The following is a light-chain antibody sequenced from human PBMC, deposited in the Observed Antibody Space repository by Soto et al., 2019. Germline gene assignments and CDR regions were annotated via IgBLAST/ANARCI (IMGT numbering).Light chain of an antibody. V-gene: IGLV2-23*02. Sequence: QSALTQPASVSGSPGQSITISCTGTSNDVGSYNLVSWYQQHLGKAPKLMIYEVSKPPSGVSNRFSGSKSGNTASLTISGLQAEDEADYYCCSYAGSSTFWVFGGGTKLTVL. CDR3: CSYAGSSTFWV. CDR2: EVS. J-gene: IGLJ3*02. CDR1: SNDVGSYNL.